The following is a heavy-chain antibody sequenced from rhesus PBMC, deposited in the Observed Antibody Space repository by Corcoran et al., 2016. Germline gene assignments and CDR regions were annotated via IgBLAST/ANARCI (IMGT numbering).Heavy chain of an antibody. CDR3: ARHPSVDY. V-gene: IGHV4-122*02. CDR1: GGSISGNYYY. CDR2: ISYSRST. Sequence: QVQLQESGPGLVKPSETLSLTCAVSGGSISGNYYYWSWIRQAPGKGLEWIGYISYSRSTTYNPSLKIRVTISRDTSKNQFSLKLTSVTAADTAVFYCARHPSVDYWGQGVLVTVSS. D-gene: IGHD3S6*01. J-gene: IGHJ4*01.